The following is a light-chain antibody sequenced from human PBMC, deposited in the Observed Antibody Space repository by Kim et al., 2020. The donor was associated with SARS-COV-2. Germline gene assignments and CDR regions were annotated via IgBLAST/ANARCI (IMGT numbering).Light chain of an antibody. J-gene: IGLJ3*02. V-gene: IGLV3-19*01. Sequence: QTTRTTCHGDGLRIYYASWHRKKPGQGPVLGSYGKNNRPSGIPDRFSGSGAGNTASLTITGAQAEEEADYYCNSRDSSGNHLVFGGGTKLTVL. CDR3: NSRDSSGNHLV. CDR1: GLRIYY. CDR2: GKN.